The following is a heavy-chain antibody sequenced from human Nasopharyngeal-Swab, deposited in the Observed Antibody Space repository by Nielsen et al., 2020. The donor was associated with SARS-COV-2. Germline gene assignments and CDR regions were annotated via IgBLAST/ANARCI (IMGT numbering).Heavy chain of an antibody. V-gene: IGHV3-30-3*01. Sequence: GESLKISCAASGFTFSSYAMHWVRQAPGKGLEWVAVISYDGSNKYYADSVKGRFTISRDNSKNTLYLQMNSLRAEDTAVYYCARDLGDVWGKGTTDTVSS. J-gene: IGHJ6*04. CDR1: GFTFSSYA. CDR3: ARDLGDV. CDR2: ISYDGSNK.